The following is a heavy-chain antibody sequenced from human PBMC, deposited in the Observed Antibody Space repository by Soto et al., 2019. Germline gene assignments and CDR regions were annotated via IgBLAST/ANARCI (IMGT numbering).Heavy chain of an antibody. CDR1: GFTFSSYA. D-gene: IGHD5-12*01. CDR3: AKEYQWLRFGVPWFDP. Sequence: HPGGSLRLSCAASGFTFSSYAMSWVRQAPGKGLEWVSAISGSGGSTYYADSVKGRFTISRDNSKNTLYLQMNSLRAEDTAVYYCAKEYQWLRFGVPWFDPWSQGTLVTVSS. J-gene: IGHJ5*02. CDR2: ISGSGGST. V-gene: IGHV3-23*01.